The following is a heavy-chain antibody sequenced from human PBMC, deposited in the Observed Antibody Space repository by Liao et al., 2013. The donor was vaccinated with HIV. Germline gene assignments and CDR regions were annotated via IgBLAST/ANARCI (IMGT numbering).Heavy chain of an antibody. D-gene: IGHD2-2*01. J-gene: IGHJ5*02. CDR2: ISYSGNT. CDR1: GGSISSNY. V-gene: IGHV4-59*12. CDR3: ARGRGAAMVSFDP. Sequence: QVQLQESGPGLVKSSETLSLTCTVSGGSISSNYWSWIRQTPGRGLEWIGWISYSGNTNYNPSLKSRVTMSVDTAKNQFSLRLRSVTAADTAVYYCARGRGAAMVSFDPWGQGILVTVSS.